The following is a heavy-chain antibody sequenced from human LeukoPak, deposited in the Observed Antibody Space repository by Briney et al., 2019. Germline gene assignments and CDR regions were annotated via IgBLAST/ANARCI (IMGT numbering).Heavy chain of an antibody. V-gene: IGHV3-7*01. Sequence: HPGGSLRLSCAASGFTFSSYWMSWVRQAPGEGLEWVANIKQDGSEKYYVDSVKGRFTISRDNAKNSLYLQMNSLRAEDTAVYYCARLSGSGSYYNVNSGYYFDYWGQGTLVTVSS. CDR1: GFTFSSYW. D-gene: IGHD3-10*01. J-gene: IGHJ4*02. CDR3: ARLSGSGSYYNVNSGYYFDY. CDR2: IKQDGSEK.